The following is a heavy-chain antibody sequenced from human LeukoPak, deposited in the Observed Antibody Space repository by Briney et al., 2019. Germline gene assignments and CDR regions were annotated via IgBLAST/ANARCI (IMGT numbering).Heavy chain of an antibody. V-gene: IGHV3-9*01. D-gene: IGHD6-6*01. CDR1: GFTLDDYA. J-gene: IGHJ4*02. Sequence: GRSLRLSCAASGFTLDDYAMHWVRQAPGKGLEWVSGISWNSGSIGYADSVKGRFTISRDNAKNSLYLQMNSLRAEDTAVYYCAKVGSIAARTNDYWGQGTLVTVSS. CDR2: ISWNSGSI. CDR3: AKVGSIAARTNDY.